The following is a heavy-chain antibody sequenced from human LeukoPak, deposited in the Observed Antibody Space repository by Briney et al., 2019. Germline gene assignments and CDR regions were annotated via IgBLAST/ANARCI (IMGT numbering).Heavy chain of an antibody. Sequence: PGGSLRLSCAASGFTFSSYAMSWVRQAPGKGLEWVSTICGSGGSTYYADSVKGRFTISRDNSKNTLYLQMNSLRAEDTAVYYCAKRALTGPVLMVYATTYFDYWGQGTLVTVSS. CDR3: AKRALTGPVLMVYATTYFDY. J-gene: IGHJ4*02. D-gene: IGHD2-8*01. CDR1: GFTFSSYA. CDR2: ICGSGGST. V-gene: IGHV3-23*01.